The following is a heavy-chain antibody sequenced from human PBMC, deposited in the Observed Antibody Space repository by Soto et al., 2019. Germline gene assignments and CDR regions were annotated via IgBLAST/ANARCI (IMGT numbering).Heavy chain of an antibody. Sequence: QMPLVQSGPEVKKPGTSVKVSCKASGFTFTSSAVQWVRQARGQRLEWIGWIVVGSGNTNYAQKFQERVTITRDMSTSSAYMELSSLRSEDTAVYYCAADRIAASFTGALGWFDPWGQGTLVTVSS. CDR2: IVVGSGNT. V-gene: IGHV1-58*01. CDR3: AADRIAASFTGALGWFDP. CDR1: GFTFTSSA. D-gene: IGHD6-13*01. J-gene: IGHJ5*02.